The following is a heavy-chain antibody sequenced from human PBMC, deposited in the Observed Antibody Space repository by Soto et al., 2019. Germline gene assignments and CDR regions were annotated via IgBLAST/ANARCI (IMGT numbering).Heavy chain of an antibody. V-gene: IGHV3-23*01. CDR1: QFTFNVYG. CDR3: AKQHAAWPSKWLDA. Sequence: GGSLRLSCTASQFTFNVYGMSWVRQAPGKGLEWVSSISVTGENSLYADSVRGRFTMSRDNSKGVLYLQMNSLRVDDTAMYYCAKQHAAWPSKWLDAWGQGALVTVSS. CDR2: ISVTGENS. J-gene: IGHJ5*02.